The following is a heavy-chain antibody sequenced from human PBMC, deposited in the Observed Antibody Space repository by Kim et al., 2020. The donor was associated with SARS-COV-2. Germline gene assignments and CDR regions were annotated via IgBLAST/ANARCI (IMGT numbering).Heavy chain of an antibody. Sequence: GGSLRLSCAASGFTFSSYAMHWVRQAPGKGLEYVSAISSNGGSTYYANSVKGRFTISRDNSKNTLYLQMGSLRAEDMAVYYCARVGGYSGYGDYYYYGMDVWGQGTTVTVSS. V-gene: IGHV3-64*01. CDR3: ARVGGYSGYGDYYYYGMDV. CDR2: ISSNGGST. D-gene: IGHD5-12*01. J-gene: IGHJ6*02. CDR1: GFTFSSYA.